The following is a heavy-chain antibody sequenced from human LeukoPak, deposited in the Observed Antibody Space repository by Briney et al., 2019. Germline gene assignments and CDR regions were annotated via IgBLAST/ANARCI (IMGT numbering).Heavy chain of an antibody. CDR2: INPNGGDT. D-gene: IGHD6-6*01. V-gene: IGHV1-2*06. J-gene: IGHJ4*02. CDR1: GYHFPAYF. Sequence: GASVKVSCKAAGYHFPAYFMHWLRQAPGQGLEWMGRINPNGGDTNYAQKFQGRVTMASDTSISTAYMELNSLTSDDTAVYYCVRVGFTTSSSNFDYWGQGTLVTVSS. CDR3: VRVGFTTSSSNFDY.